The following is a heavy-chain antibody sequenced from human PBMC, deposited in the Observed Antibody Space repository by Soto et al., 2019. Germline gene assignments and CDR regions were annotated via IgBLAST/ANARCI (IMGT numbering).Heavy chain of an antibody. Sequence: PSETLSLTCSVYGGSFSVYYWSWIRQPPGKGLEWIGEINHSGSTNYNPSLKSRVTISVDTSKNQSSLKLSSVTAADTAVYYCAREWRVRGVIITPKPFDYWGQGTLVTSPQ. D-gene: IGHD3-10*01. CDR1: GGSFSVYY. CDR2: INHSGST. CDR3: AREWRVRGVIITPKPFDY. J-gene: IGHJ4*02. V-gene: IGHV4-34*01.